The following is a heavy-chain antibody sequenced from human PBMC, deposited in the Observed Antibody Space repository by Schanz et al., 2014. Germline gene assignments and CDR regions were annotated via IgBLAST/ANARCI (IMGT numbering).Heavy chain of an antibody. CDR2: IYYDGGLR. D-gene: IGHD2-21*02. CDR1: GFTFSKYG. J-gene: IGHJ6*03. CDR3: ARPSDSSWYMDV. V-gene: IGHV3-33*03. Sequence: QVQLVESGGGVVQPGRSLRLSCAASGFTFSKYGVHWVRQAPGKGLEWVAVIYYDGGLRFFADSVRGRVTISRDNAKNSLYLQMNSLRAEDTAVYYCARPSDSSWYMDVWGKGTTVTVSS.